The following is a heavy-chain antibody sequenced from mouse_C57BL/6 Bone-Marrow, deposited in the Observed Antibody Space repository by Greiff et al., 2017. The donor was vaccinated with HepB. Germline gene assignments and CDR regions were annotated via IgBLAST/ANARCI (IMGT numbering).Heavy chain of an antibody. CDR1: GFTFSDYY. CDR2: INYDGSST. Sequence: DVKLVESEGGLVQPGSSMKLSCTASGFTFSDYYMAWVRQVPEKGLEWVANINYDGSSTYYLDSLKSRFIISRDNAKNILYLQMSSLKSEDTATYYCARDGYDRGDWYFDVWGTGTTVTVSS. J-gene: IGHJ1*03. D-gene: IGHD2-2*01. CDR3: ARDGYDRGDWYFDV. V-gene: IGHV5-16*01.